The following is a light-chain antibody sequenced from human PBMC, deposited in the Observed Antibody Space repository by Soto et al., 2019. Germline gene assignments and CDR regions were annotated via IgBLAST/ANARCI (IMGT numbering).Light chain of an antibody. CDR3: QQSYTTLGT. CDR1: QTISGF. V-gene: IGKV1-39*01. Sequence: DIQMTQSPSSLSAFVGDRVTITCRANQTISGFLNWYQQKPGKAPGLLIYSASTLQSGVPSRFSGSGSGTEFTLTISSLQPEDFATYYCQQSYTTLGTFGQGTTVEVK. CDR2: SAS. J-gene: IGKJ1*01.